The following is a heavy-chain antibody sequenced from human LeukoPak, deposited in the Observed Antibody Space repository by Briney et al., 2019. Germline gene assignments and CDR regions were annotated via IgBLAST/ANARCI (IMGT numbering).Heavy chain of an antibody. J-gene: IGHJ4*02. Sequence: GGSLRLSCAASGFTFSTYVMNWVRQAPGKGLEWVSYISSSSSTIYYADSVKGRFTISRDNAKNSLYLQMNSLRAEDTAVYYCARNYDFWSGYYVLPDYWGQGTLVTVSS. CDR3: ARNYDFWSGYYVLPDY. D-gene: IGHD3-3*01. CDR1: GFTFSTYV. V-gene: IGHV3-48*01. CDR2: ISSSSSTI.